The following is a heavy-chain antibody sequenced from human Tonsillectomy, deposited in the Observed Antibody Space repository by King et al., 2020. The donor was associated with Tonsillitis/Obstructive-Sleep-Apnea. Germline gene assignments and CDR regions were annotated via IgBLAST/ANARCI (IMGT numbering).Heavy chain of an antibody. CDR1: GGSVSSYC. V-gene: IGHV4-59*02. CDR2: VYYSGGT. CDR3: ARDASGTYYERYFDY. J-gene: IGHJ4*02. Sequence: VQLQESGPGLVKPSETLSLSCTVSGGSVSSYCWSWIRQPPGKGLEWIGYVYYSGGTDYNPSLKSRVTKSVDTSKNQFSLKLSSVTAADTAVYFCARDASGTYYERYFDYWGQGTLVTVSS. D-gene: IGHD1-26*01.